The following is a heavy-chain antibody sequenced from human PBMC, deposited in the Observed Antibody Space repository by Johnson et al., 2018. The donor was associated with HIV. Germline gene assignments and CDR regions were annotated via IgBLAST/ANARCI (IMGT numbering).Heavy chain of an antibody. Sequence: EVQLVESGGGLVQPGGSLRLSCAASGFTFSSYWMTWVRQAPGKGLEWVANIKQDGSEKYYVDSVKGRFTISRDNSKNTLYLQMNSLRAEDTAVYYCAKGGGLLSAFDIWGQGTMVTVSS. D-gene: IGHD2-2*01. CDR1: GFTFSSYW. V-gene: IGHV3-7*01. CDR2: IKQDGSEK. CDR3: AKGGGLLSAFDI. J-gene: IGHJ3*02.